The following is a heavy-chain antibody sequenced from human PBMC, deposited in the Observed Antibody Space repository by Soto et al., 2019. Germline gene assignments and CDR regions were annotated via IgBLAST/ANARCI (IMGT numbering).Heavy chain of an antibody. CDR2: IYYSGNT. D-gene: IGHD3-10*01. V-gene: IGHV4-39*07. J-gene: IGHJ5*02. CDR1: GDSISSSTYY. CDR3: ARDVRSFDP. Sequence: SETLSLTCTVSGDSISSSTYYWGWIRQPPGKGLEWIGSIYYSGNTYYNPSLQSRVTISVDTSKNQFSLKLSSVTAADTAVYYCARDVRSFDPWGQGTLVTVSS.